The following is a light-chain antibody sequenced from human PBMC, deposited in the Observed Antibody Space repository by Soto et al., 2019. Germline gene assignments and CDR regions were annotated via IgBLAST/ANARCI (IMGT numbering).Light chain of an antibody. V-gene: IGLV7-43*01. CDR3: LLYYSGAYV. Sequence: QTVVTQEHSLTVSPGGTVTLTCASSTGAVPSGNHPNWFQQKPVQPPRALIYSTSNKHSWTPARFSGSLLGDKAALTLSGVQPEDEAEYYCLLYYSGAYVFGSGTKLTVL. CDR2: STS. CDR1: TGAVPSGNH. J-gene: IGLJ1*01.